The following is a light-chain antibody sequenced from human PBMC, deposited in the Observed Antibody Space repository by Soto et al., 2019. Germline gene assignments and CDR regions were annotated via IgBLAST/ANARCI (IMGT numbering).Light chain of an antibody. Sequence: QSVMTQPPSVSAAPGQTVTISCSGSRSNIGANSVSWYQKLPGTAPKLLIYDDDKRPSGVPDRFSGSKSGTSATLGITGFQTGDEADYYYGSWDSSLSAYVFGTGTKLTVL. CDR3: GSWDSSLSAYV. J-gene: IGLJ1*01. V-gene: IGLV1-51*01. CDR2: DDD. CDR1: RSNIGANS.